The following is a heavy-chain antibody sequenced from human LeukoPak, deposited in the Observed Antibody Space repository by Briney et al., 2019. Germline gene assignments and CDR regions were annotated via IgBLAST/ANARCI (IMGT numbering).Heavy chain of an antibody. D-gene: IGHD3-10*01. CDR1: GYSISSGNY. J-gene: IGHJ5*02. V-gene: IGHV4-38-2*02. CDR3: ARHDTTSGTYYRRRTWFDP. CDR2: IYHSGST. Sequence: SETLSLTCTVSGYSISSGNYWDWIRQPPGKGLEWIGSIYHSGSTYYNPSLKSRVTISVETSKSQFSLKLNSVTAADTAVYYCARHDTTSGTYYRRRTWFDPWGQGTLVTVSS.